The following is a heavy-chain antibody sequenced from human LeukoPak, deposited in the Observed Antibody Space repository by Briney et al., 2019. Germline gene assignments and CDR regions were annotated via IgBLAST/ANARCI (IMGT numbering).Heavy chain of an antibody. J-gene: IGHJ4*02. CDR3: ARDPDY. CDR2: ISYDGSNK. V-gene: IGHV3-30-3*01. Sequence: GGSPRLSCAASGFTFSSYAMHWVRQAPGKGLEWVAVISYDGSNKYYADSVKGRFTISRDNSKNTLYLQMNSLRAEDTAAYYCARDPDYWGQGTLVTVSS. CDR1: GFTFSSYA.